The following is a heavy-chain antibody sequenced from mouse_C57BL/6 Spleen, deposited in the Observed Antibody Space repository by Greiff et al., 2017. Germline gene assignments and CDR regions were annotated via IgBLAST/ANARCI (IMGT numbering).Heavy chain of an antibody. D-gene: IGHD1-1*01. Sequence: EVQLQQSGAELVRPGASVKLSCTASGFNIKDYYMHWVKQRPEQGLEWIGRIDPEDGDPEYAPKFQGKATMTAYTSSNTAYLQLSSLTSEDTAVYYCTSYYGSFFDYWGQGTTLTVSS. CDR2: IDPEDGDP. CDR3: TSYYGSFFDY. CDR1: GFNIKDYY. V-gene: IGHV14-1*01. J-gene: IGHJ2*01.